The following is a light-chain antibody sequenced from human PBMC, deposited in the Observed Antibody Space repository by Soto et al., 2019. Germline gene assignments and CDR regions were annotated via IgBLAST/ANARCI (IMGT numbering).Light chain of an antibody. CDR3: QRYGSSPPFT. CDR2: GAS. J-gene: IGKJ2*01. CDR1: QRISSRY. Sequence: EIVLTQSPGTLSLSPGERPTLSCRASQRISSRYLAWYQQKPGRAPRLLISGASTRATGIPDRFSGSGSGTDFTLTISRLEPEDFAVYFCQRYGSSPPFTFGQGTKVDIK. V-gene: IGKV3-20*01.